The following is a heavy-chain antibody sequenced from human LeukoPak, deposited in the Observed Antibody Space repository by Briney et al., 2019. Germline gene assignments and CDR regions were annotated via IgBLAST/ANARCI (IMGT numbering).Heavy chain of an antibody. V-gene: IGHV4-61*01. CDR3: AREDSGSYYNFYYFYMDV. Sequence: SETLSLTCTVSGGSISSSSYYWSWIRQPPGKGLEWIGYIYYSGSTNYNPSLKSRVTISVDTSKNQFSLKLSSVTAADTAVYYCAREDSGSYYNFYYFYMDVWGKGTTVTISS. CDR2: IYYSGST. D-gene: IGHD3-10*01. J-gene: IGHJ6*03. CDR1: GGSISSSSYY.